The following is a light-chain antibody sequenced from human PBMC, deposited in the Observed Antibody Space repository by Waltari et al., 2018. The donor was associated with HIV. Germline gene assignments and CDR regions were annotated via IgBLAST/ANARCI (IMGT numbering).Light chain of an antibody. J-gene: IGKJ1*01. V-gene: IGKV1-39*01. CDR2: AAS. CDR1: QSISSY. CDR3: QQSYSTPRT. Sequence: DIQMTQSPSSLSASVGDRVTITCRASQSISSYLNWYQQKPGKAPKLLIYAASSLQSGVPSRFSGSGSGPDFTLTISSLQPEDFATYYCQQSYSTPRTFGQGTKVEIK.